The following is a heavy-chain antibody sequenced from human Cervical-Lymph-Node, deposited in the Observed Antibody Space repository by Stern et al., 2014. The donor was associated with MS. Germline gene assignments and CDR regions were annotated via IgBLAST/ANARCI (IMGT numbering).Heavy chain of an antibody. CDR1: GGSISTYY. V-gene: IGHV4-59*01. J-gene: IGHJ4*02. CDR2: VNYSGNT. D-gene: IGHD6-13*01. CDR3: ARVGYSSDY. Sequence: QVQLVESGPGLVKPSETLSLTCSVSGGSISTYYWSWIRQPPGKGLEWIGYVNYSGNTYCNPSPKSRVTMSVDTSKSHISLKLRSVTAADTAVYYCARVGYSSDYWGQGILVTVSS.